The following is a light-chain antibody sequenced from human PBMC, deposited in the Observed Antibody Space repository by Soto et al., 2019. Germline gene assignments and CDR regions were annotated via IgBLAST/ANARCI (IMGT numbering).Light chain of an antibody. Sequence: DIVTITCRASQSISSWLAWYQQKPGKAPKLLIYKASSLESGVPSRFSGSGSGTEFTLTISSLQPDDFATYYCQQYNSYSETFGQGTKVDIK. CDR2: KAS. CDR1: QSISSW. V-gene: IGKV1-5*03. J-gene: IGKJ1*01. CDR3: QQYNSYSET.